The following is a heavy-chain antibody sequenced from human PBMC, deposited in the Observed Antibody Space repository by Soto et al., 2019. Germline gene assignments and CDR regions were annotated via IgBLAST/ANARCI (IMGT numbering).Heavy chain of an antibody. J-gene: IGHJ3*02. CDR1: GFTFSSYS. CDR3: ARKTGTGAFDI. Sequence: VQLVESGGGLVQPGGSLRLSCAASGFTFSSYSMNWVRQAPGKGLEWVSYISSSSSTIYYADSVKGRFTISRDNAKNSLYLQMNSLRAEDTAVYYCARKTGTGAFDIWGQGTMVTVSS. CDR2: ISSSSSTI. V-gene: IGHV3-48*01. D-gene: IGHD1-7*01.